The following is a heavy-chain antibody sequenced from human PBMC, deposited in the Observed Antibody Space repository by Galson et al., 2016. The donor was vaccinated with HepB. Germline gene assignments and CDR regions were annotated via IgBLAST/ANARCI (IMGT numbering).Heavy chain of an antibody. CDR1: GGSFSDFS. CDR2: INHNGIT. V-gene: IGHV4-34*01. Sequence: ETLSLTCVVYGGSFSDFSWSWIRQPPGKGLEWIGEINHNGITNYNPSLKSRVTMSLDTSKNQFSLKLTSVTAADTAVYYCARSKLKIVPAPDYWGQGTPVTVSS. CDR3: ARSKLKIVPAPDY. D-gene: IGHD1-26*01. J-gene: IGHJ4*02.